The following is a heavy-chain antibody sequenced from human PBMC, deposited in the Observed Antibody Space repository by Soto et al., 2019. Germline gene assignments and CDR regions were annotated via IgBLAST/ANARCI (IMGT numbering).Heavy chain of an antibody. Sequence: EVQLVESGGGLVQPGGSLRLSCAASGFTFSSYWMHWVRQAPGKGLVWVSRIKSDGSGTSYADSVKGRLTISRDNAKNTLYLQMNRLRAEDTAVYYCARGDGDYYDGNGYLGRHWGQGTLVTVSP. CDR3: ARGDGDYYDGNGYLGRH. D-gene: IGHD3-22*01. CDR1: GFTFSSYW. CDR2: IKSDGSGT. V-gene: IGHV3-74*01. J-gene: IGHJ4*02.